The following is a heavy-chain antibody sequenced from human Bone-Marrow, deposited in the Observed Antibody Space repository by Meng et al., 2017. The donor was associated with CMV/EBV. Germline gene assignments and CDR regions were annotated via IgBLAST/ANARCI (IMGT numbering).Heavy chain of an antibody. Sequence: GGSLRLSCAASGFTFSTYNMNWVRQAPGKGLEWVSVIYSGGSTYYADSVKGRFTISRDNSKNTLYLQMNSLRAEDTAIYYCAKDQTRIAARGYFDYWGPGTLVTVSS. V-gene: IGHV3-53*01. CDR1: GFTFSTYN. CDR3: AKDQTRIAARGYFDY. D-gene: IGHD6-6*01. CDR2: IYSGGST. J-gene: IGHJ4*02.